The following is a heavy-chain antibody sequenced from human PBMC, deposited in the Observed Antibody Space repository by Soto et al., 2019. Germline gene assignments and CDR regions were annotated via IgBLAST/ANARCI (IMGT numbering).Heavy chain of an antibody. Sequence: QVQLQQWGAGLLKPSETLSLTCAVYGGSFSGYYWSWIRQPPGKGLEWIGEINHSGSTNYNPPLKSRVTISVDTSKNQFSLKLSSVTAADTAVYYCARAIFYSSSSVSLDYWGQGTLVTVSS. CDR3: ARAIFYSSSSVSLDY. J-gene: IGHJ4*02. CDR2: INHSGST. D-gene: IGHD6-6*01. CDR1: GGSFSGYY. V-gene: IGHV4-34*01.